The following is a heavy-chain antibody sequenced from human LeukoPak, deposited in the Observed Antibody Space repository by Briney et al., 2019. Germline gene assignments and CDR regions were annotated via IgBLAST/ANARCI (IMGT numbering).Heavy chain of an antibody. V-gene: IGHV3-48*01. CDR1: GFTFSSYS. J-gene: IGHJ4*02. CDR2: ISSSSSTI. Sequence: PGGSLRLSCAASGFTFSSYSMNWVRQAPGKGLEWVSYISSSSSTIYYADSVKGRFTISRDNAKNSLYLQMNSLRAEDTAVYYCAAARSIAVAGTRYWGQGTLVTVSS. D-gene: IGHD6-19*01. CDR3: AAARSIAVAGTRY.